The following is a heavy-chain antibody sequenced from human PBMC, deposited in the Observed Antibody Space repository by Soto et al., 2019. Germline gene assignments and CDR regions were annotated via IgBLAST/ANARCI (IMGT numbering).Heavy chain of an antibody. CDR3: AILPLYPDIVLMVGMDV. J-gene: IGHJ6*02. CDR1: GYSFTSYW. CDR2: IYPGDSDT. Sequence: GDPPKISRMGAGYSFTSYWTGWVSQMPGKGLEWMGIIYPGDSDTRYSPSFQGQVTISAEKSISTAYLQWSSLKASDTAMYSCAILPLYPDIVLMVGMDVWGQGTTVT. D-gene: IGHD2-8*01. V-gene: IGHV5-51*01.